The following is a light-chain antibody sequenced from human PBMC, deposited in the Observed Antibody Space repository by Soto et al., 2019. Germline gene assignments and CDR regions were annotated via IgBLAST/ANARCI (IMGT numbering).Light chain of an antibody. CDR1: QSVGGD. CDR3: QQHNKWPPIT. CDR2: DIS. Sequence: EIVMPQSHATLSVSPGESSHLSFRASQSVGGDLAWYQQKPGQAPRLLMYDISTRASGIPARFTGGGSGTEFTLTISSLRSEDLAIYYCQQHNKWPPITLGHGTRREIK. J-gene: IGKJ5*01. V-gene: IGKV3-15*01.